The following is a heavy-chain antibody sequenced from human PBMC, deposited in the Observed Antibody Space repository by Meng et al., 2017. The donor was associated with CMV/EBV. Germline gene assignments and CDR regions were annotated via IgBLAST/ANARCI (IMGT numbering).Heavy chain of an antibody. Sequence: GESLKISCAASGFNFSAYWMIWVRQARGKGMEWVANIKQHGSEKYYVDSVQGRFTISRDDAKNSLYLQMNSLRVEDTAVYYCAREYGGWFDPWGQGTLVTVSS. CDR2: IKQHGSEK. V-gene: IGHV3-7*01. J-gene: IGHJ5*02. CDR1: GFNFSAYW. D-gene: IGHD3-16*01. CDR3: AREYGGWFDP.